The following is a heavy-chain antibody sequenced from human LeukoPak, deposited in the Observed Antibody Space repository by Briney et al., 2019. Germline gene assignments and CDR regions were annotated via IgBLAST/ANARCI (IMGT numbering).Heavy chain of an antibody. Sequence: QPGGSLRLSCAASGFTFSTYTMAWVRQAPGGGLEWVSGISDNGGRTYYADSVKGRFAISRDDSKSTLYLQMNSLRAEDTAVYYCAKLRYNWNVPGPYYFDYWGQGTLVTVSS. V-gene: IGHV3-23*01. CDR3: AKLRYNWNVPGPYYFDY. J-gene: IGHJ4*02. CDR1: GFTFSTYT. D-gene: IGHD1-20*01. CDR2: ISDNGGRT.